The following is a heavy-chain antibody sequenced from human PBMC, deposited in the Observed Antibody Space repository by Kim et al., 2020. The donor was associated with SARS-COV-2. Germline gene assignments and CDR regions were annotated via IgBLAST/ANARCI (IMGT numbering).Heavy chain of an antibody. CDR1: GFTFSKYW. CDR3: ARDLSGSDDL. CDR2: SNEDGSIT. J-gene: IGHJ5*02. D-gene: IGHD5-12*01. V-gene: IGHV3-74*01. Sequence: GGSLRLSCAASGFTFSKYWMHWVRQVPGEGLVWVSRSNEDGSITNYADSVRGRFTISRDNARSTLYLQMNSQGAEDTALYYCARDLSGSDDLWGQGTLV.